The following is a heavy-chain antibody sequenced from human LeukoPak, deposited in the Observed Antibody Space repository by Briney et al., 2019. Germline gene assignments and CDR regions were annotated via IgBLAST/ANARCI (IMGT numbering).Heavy chain of an antibody. V-gene: IGHV4-30-4*01. CDR2: IYYSGTT. D-gene: IGHD3-22*01. J-gene: IGHJ2*01. CDR3: ARGMVGGSGYLNRYWYFDL. CDR1: GGSISSGDYY. Sequence: SETLSLTCTVSGGSISSGDYYWSWIRQPPGKGLEWIGYIYYSGTTYYNPSLKSRITISIDTSRNQFSLKLSSVTAADTAVYYCARGMVGGSGYLNRYWYFDLWGRGTLVTVSS.